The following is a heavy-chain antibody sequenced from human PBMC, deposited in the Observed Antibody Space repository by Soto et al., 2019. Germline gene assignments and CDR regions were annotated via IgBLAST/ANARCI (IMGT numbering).Heavy chain of an antibody. J-gene: IGHJ6*01. Sequence: SVKASCKASGGTFSSYAISWVRQAPGQGLEWMGGIIPMFGTANYAQKFQGRVTITADESTSTAYMELSSLRSEDTAVYYCAGAQSGGDTHPRYSPYGTEGWGPGNRGT. CDR3: AGAQSGGDTHPRYSPYGTEG. V-gene: IGHV1-69*13. CDR1: GGTFSSYA. D-gene: IGHD2-15*01. CDR2: IIPMFGTA.